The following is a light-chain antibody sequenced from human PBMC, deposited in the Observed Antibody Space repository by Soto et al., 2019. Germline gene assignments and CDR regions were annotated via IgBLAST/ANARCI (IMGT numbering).Light chain of an antibody. J-gene: IGKJ1*01. Sequence: DIQLTQSPSTLSASVGDRVTITCRASQDIYSWVAWYQQKPGKAPKFLIYDASILQSGVPSRFSGSGSGTEFTLTTRSLQPADFATYYCQRYNSNSRTFGQGTTVDFK. V-gene: IGKV1-5*01. CDR1: QDIYSW. CDR3: QRYNSNSRT. CDR2: DAS.